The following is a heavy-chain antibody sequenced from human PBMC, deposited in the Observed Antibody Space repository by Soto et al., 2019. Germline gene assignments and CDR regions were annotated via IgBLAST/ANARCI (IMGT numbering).Heavy chain of an antibody. J-gene: IGHJ6*02. CDR1: GFTFSDYY. Sequence: PGGSLRLSCAASGFTFSDYYMSWIRQAPGKGLEWVSYISSSSSYTNYADSVKGRFTISRDNAKNSLYLQMNSLRAEDTAVYYCARSPTYCSGGSCYYYGMDVWGQGTTVTVSS. CDR3: ARSPTYCSGGSCYYYGMDV. D-gene: IGHD2-15*01. CDR2: ISSSSSYT. V-gene: IGHV3-11*06.